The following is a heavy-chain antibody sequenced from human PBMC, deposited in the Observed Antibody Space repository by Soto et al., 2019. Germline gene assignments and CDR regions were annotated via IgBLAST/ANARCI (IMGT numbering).Heavy chain of an antibody. Sequence: QLVESGGGFVKPGMSLRLNCAASGFTFSNAWMTWVRQAPGKGLERVGLIRSQGDGGTADYAPTVRGRFTISRDDSQSMVFLHMDNLQPEATAVYYCITAPLRWGRGTLVTVSS. CDR3: ITAPLR. CDR2: IRSQGDGGTA. CDR1: GFTFSNAW. V-gene: IGHV3-15*01. J-gene: IGHJ4*02.